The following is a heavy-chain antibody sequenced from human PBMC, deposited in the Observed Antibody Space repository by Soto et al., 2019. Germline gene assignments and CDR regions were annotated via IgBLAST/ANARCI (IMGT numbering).Heavy chain of an antibody. CDR2: ISAYNGNT. Sequence: ASVKVSCKASGYTFTSYGISWVRQAPGQGLEWMGWISAYNGNTNYAQKLQGRVTMTTDTSTSTAYMELRSLRSDDTAVYYCARKTNWNYVWDFDIWGQGTMVTVAS. J-gene: IGHJ3*02. D-gene: IGHD1-7*01. CDR3: ARKTNWNYVWDFDI. CDR1: GYTFTSYG. V-gene: IGHV1-18*01.